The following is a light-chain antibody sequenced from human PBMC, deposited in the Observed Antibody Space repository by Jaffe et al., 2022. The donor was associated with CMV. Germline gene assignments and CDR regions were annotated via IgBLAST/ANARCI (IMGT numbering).Light chain of an antibody. CDR2: DVT. J-gene: IGLJ1*01. Sequence: QSALTQPRSVSGSPGQSVTISCTGTSSDVGAYKYVSWYQQHPGKVPKLMIYDVTKRPSGVPDRFSGSKSGNTASLTISGLRAEDEADYYCCSYAGIYTYIFGTGTSVTVL. V-gene: IGLV2-11*01. CDR1: SSDVGAYKY. CDR3: CSYAGIYTYI.